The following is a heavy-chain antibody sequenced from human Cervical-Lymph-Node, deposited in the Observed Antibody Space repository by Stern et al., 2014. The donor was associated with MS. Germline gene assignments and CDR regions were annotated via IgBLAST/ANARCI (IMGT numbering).Heavy chain of an antibody. V-gene: IGHV3-53*01. CDR1: GFTVSRDY. D-gene: IGHD1-1*01. CDR3: ARDTSSPERSDW. Sequence: EVQLVQSGGGVIQPGGSLRPSCTASGFTVSRDYMTWVRQAPGKGLEWFSLITNVGSTFYTDSVKGRFTISRDDSKNTVYLHMTSLRAEDTAMYYCARDTSSPERSDWWGQGTLVTVSS. J-gene: IGHJ4*02. CDR2: ITNVGST.